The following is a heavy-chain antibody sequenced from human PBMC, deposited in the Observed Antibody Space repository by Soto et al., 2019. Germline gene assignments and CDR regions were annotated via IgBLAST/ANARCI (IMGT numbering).Heavy chain of an antibody. Sequence: ASVKVSCKASGYIFTRYYMHWVRQAPGQGLEWMGIIHPSGSSASYAQKFQGRVTMTRDASTSTLYMELTSLRFEDTAVYYCVRVGDPLQVNFYYGMDVWGQGTTVTVSS. V-gene: IGHV1-46*01. CDR1: GYIFTRYY. CDR3: VRVGDPLQVNFYYGMDV. CDR2: IHPSGSSA. J-gene: IGHJ6*02.